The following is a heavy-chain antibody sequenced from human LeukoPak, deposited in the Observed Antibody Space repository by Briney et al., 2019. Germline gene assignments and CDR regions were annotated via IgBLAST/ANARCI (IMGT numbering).Heavy chain of an antibody. Sequence: GGSLRLSCAASGFTFSSYAMSWVRQAPGKGLEWVSAISGSGGSTYYADSVKGRFTISRDNSKNTLYLQMNSLRAEDTAVYHCAKAAYSSSWYNWFDPWGQGTLVTVSS. J-gene: IGHJ5*02. D-gene: IGHD6-13*01. CDR3: AKAAYSSSWYNWFDP. CDR2: ISGSGGST. V-gene: IGHV3-23*01. CDR1: GFTFSSYA.